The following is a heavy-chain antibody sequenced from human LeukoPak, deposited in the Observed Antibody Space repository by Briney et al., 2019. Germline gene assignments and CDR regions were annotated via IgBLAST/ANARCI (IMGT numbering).Heavy chain of an antibody. CDR2: IYHTGST. V-gene: IGHV4-59*01. CDR3: AREVGFCSITGCRENYMDV. D-gene: IGHD2-2*01. CDR1: GGSISTYY. Sequence: PSETLSLTCTVSGGSISTYYWSWIRQPPGKGLEWIGYIYHTGSTSYNPSLKSRVTISVDTSKNQFSLKLNSVTAADTAVYYCAREVGFCSITGCRENYMDVWGKGTTVTVSS. J-gene: IGHJ6*03.